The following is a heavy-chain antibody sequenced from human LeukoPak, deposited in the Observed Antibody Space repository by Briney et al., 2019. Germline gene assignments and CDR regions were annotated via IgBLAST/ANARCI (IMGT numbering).Heavy chain of an antibody. Sequence: ASVKVSCKASGYTFTSYGISWVRQAPGRGLEWMGWISAYNGNTNYAQKLQGRVTMTTDTSTSTAYMELRSLRSDDTAVYYCARDFPVAGNNWFDPWGQGTLVTVSS. CDR3: ARDFPVAGNNWFDP. CDR2: ISAYNGNT. V-gene: IGHV1-18*01. CDR1: GYTFTSYG. J-gene: IGHJ5*02. D-gene: IGHD6-19*01.